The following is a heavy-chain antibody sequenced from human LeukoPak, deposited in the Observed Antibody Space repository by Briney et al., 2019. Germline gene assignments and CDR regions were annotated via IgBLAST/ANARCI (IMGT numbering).Heavy chain of an antibody. D-gene: IGHD3-22*01. CDR2: ISGSGGST. CDR3: AKTYYYDSSGYYSDFDY. V-gene: IGHV3-23*01. Sequence: GGSLRLSCAASGFTFSTFAMIWVRQPPGKGLEWVSAISGSGGSTYYADSVKGRFTISRDNSKNTLYLQMNSLRAEDTAVYYCAKTYYYDSSGYYSDFDYWGQGTLVTVSS. CDR1: GFTFSTFA. J-gene: IGHJ4*02.